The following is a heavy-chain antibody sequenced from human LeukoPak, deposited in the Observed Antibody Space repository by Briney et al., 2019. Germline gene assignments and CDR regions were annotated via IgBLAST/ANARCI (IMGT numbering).Heavy chain of an antibody. CDR2: FDPEDGET. Sequence: ASVKVSCEVSGYTLTELSMHWVQQAPGKGLEWMGGFDPEDGETIYAHKFQGRVTMTEDTSTDTAYMELSSLRSEDTAVYYCVTDLLGPVGYWGQGTLVTVSS. CDR1: GYTLTELS. CDR3: VTDLLGPVGY. V-gene: IGHV1-24*01. J-gene: IGHJ4*02. D-gene: IGHD7-27*01.